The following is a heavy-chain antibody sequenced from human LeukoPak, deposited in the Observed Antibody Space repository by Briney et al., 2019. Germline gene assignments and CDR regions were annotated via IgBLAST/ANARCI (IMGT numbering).Heavy chain of an antibody. CDR2: IYYSGSA. CDR3: ARHNTVTTRYSFDY. V-gene: IGHV4-59*01. Sequence: SETLSLTCTVSGRSISSYYWSWIRQPPGKGVEWGGYIYYSGSANYNPSLKSRVSISVDASKNQSSRKLTSVTAADTAVYYCARHNTVTTRYSFDYWGQGTLVTVSS. D-gene: IGHD4-17*01. CDR1: GRSISSYY. J-gene: IGHJ4*02.